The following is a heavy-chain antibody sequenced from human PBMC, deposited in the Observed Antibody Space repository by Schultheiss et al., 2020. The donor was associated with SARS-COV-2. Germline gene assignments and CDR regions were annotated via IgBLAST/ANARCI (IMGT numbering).Heavy chain of an antibody. CDR3: ARDSGYCSSTSCYNYFDY. CDR1: GYTFTGYY. D-gene: IGHD2-2*01. J-gene: IGHJ4*02. CDR2: ISAYNGNT. Sequence: ASVKVSCKASGYTFTGYYMHWVRQAPGQGLEWMGWISAYNGNTNYAQKLQGRVTMTTDTSTSTAYMELRSLRSDDTAVYYCARDSGYCSSTSCYNYFDYWGQGTLVTVSS. V-gene: IGHV1-18*04.